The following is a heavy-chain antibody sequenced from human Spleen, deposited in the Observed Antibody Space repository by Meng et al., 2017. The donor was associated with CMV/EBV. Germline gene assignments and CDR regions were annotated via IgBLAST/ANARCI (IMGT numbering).Heavy chain of an antibody. Sequence: LTLTCTVSGGSISSSSYYWGWIRQAPGKGLEWVSYISSSGSTIYYADSVKGRFTISRDNAKNSLYLQMNSLRAEDTAVYYCARGYNWNDYDYYYGMDVWGQGTTVTVSS. J-gene: IGHJ6*02. V-gene: IGHV3-11*01. CDR1: GGSISSSSYY. D-gene: IGHD1-20*01. CDR3: ARGYNWNDYDYYYGMDV. CDR2: ISSSGSTI.